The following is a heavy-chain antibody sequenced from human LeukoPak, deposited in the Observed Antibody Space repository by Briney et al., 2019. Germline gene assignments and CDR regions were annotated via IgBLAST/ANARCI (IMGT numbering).Heavy chain of an antibody. J-gene: IGHJ6*03. CDR3: AKGGLPAANYYYYMDV. CDR2: ISASGGRA. D-gene: IGHD2-2*01. CDR1: GFPFSSYA. Sequence: PGGSLRLSCAASGFPFSSYAVSWVRQAPGKGLEWVSGISASGGRADYADSVKGRCTISRDNSKSTLYLQMNSLTAEDTAVYYCAKGGLPAANYYYYMDVWGKGATVTVSS. V-gene: IGHV3-23*01.